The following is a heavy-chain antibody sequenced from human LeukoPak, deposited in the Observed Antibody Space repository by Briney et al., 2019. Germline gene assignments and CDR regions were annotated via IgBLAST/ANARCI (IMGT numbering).Heavy chain of an antibody. D-gene: IGHD6-13*01. CDR2: IYHSGST. Sequence: SETLSLTCTVSGYSISSGYYWGWIRQPPGKGLEWIGSIYHSGSTYYNPSLKSRVTISVDTSKNQFSLKLSSVTAADTAVYYCARASYSSSWNYYFDYWGQGTLVTVSS. J-gene: IGHJ4*02. CDR1: GYSISSGYY. CDR3: ARASYSSSWNYYFDY. V-gene: IGHV4-38-2*02.